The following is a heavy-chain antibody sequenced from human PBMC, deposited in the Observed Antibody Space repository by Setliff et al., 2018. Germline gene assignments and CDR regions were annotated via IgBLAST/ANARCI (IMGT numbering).Heavy chain of an antibody. CDR3: ARVGFRGVMSAYFDF. V-gene: IGHV1-69*06. Sequence: SVKASCKASGDSFNNYAISWVRQAPGQGLEWMGGIIPMFGTPAYAQKFQDRVTITADKSTNTVNMELSSLRSEDTAVYYCARVGFRGVMSAYFDFWGQGTQVTVSS. D-gene: IGHD3-10*01. CDR2: IIPMFGTP. J-gene: IGHJ4*02. CDR1: GDSFNNYA.